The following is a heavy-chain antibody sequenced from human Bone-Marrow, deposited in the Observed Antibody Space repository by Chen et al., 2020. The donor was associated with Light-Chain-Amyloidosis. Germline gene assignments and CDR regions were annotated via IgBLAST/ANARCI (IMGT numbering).Heavy chain of an antibody. CDR2: IYPDDSDA. CDR1: GYTFPNYW. V-gene: IGHV5-51*01. D-gene: IGHD5-12*01. CDR3: ARRRDGYNFDY. Sequence: EVQLEQSGPEVKKPGESLKISCKGSGYTFPNYWIGWVRQMPGKGLEWMGVIYPDDSDARYSPSFESQVTISAHKSITTAYLQWRSLKASDTAMYYCARRRDGYNFDYWGQGTLVTVSS. J-gene: IGHJ4*02.